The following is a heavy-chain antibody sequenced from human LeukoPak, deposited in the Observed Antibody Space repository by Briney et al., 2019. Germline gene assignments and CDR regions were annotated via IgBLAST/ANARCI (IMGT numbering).Heavy chain of an antibody. Sequence: SETLSLTCTVSGGSISSGSYYWSWIRQPAGKGLEWIGRIYTSGSTNYNPSLKSRVTISVDTSKNQFSLKLSSVTAADTAVYYCAIIAVGGVDPFDSWGQGTLVTVSS. D-gene: IGHD6-19*01. CDR2: IYTSGST. CDR1: GGSISSGSYY. CDR3: AIIAVGGVDPFDS. V-gene: IGHV4-61*02. J-gene: IGHJ4*02.